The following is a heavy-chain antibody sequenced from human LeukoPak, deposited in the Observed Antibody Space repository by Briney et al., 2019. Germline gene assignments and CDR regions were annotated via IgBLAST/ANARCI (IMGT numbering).Heavy chain of an antibody. D-gene: IGHD3-10*01. CDR3: ARVTLDSFGSRSYQSDY. CDR1: GYTFTKYG. Sequence: ASVKVSCKASGYTFTKYGISWVRQAPGQGLEWMGWVSTYNGNINYAQKFEGRVTMTADISTNSAYMELLSLRSDDTAVYYCARVTLDSFGSRSYQSDYWGQGTLVTVSS. J-gene: IGHJ4*02. CDR2: VSTYNGNI. V-gene: IGHV1-18*04.